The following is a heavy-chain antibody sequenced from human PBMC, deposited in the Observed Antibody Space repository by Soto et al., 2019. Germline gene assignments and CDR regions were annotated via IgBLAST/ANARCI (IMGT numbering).Heavy chain of an antibody. Sequence: PSETLSLTCTVSAGPSNTTSGGWFRNPAGKGLEWIGRIQTSGSTNYNPSLKSRVTMSIDTSKNQFSLKLNSVTAADTAVYYCARELTSYGSVDWFDPWGQGTLVTVSS. D-gene: IGHD5-18*01. J-gene: IGHJ5*02. CDR3: ARELTSYGSVDWFDP. V-gene: IGHV4-4*07. CDR2: IQTSGST. CDR1: AGPSNTTS.